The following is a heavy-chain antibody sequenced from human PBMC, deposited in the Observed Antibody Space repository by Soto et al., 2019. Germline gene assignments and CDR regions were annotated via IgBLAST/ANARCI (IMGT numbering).Heavy chain of an antibody. J-gene: IGHJ4*02. V-gene: IGHV5-51*01. CDR3: ARYSSGYYYYFDY. CDR2: IYPGDSDT. CDR1: GYSFTNYW. Sequence: GESLKISCEASGYSFTNYWIGWVRQMPGKGLEWLVIIYPGDSDTRYSPSFQGQVTISADKSTSIAYLQWRSLKASDTAMYYCARYSSGYYYYFDYWGQGTLVTVSS. D-gene: IGHD3-22*01.